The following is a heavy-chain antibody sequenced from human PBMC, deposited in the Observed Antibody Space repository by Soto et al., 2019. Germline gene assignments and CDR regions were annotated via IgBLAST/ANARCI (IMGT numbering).Heavy chain of an antibody. V-gene: IGHV4-59*01. J-gene: IGHJ4*02. D-gene: IGHD3-3*01. CDR3: ARDGSRYDFWSGPYYFDY. CDR1: GGSISTYY. Sequence: QVQLQESGPGLVKPSETLSLTCTVSGGSISTYYWSWIRQPPGKGLEWIGYIYYSGSTNYNPSLQRRVTISVDTSKNQFALKLSAVSAADTAVYYCARDGSRYDFWSGPYYFDYWGQGTLVTVSS. CDR2: IYYSGST.